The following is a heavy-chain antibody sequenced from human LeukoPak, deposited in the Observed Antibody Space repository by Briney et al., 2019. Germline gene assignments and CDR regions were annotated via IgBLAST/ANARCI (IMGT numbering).Heavy chain of an antibody. Sequence: PSETLSLTCTVSGGSISSYYWSWIRQPPGKGLEWIGYIYYSGSTNYNPSLKSRVTISVDTSKNQFSLKLSSVTAADTAVYYCARWHSWSGYFDYWGQGTLVTVSS. CDR3: ARWHSWSGYFDY. J-gene: IGHJ4*02. V-gene: IGHV4-59*01. CDR2: IYYSGST. CDR1: GGSISSYY. D-gene: IGHD3-3*02.